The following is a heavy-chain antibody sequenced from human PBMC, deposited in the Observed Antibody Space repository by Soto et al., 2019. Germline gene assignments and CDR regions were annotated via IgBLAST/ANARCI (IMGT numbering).Heavy chain of an antibody. D-gene: IGHD3-10*01. V-gene: IGHV3-13*01. CDR1: GFTFSSYD. J-gene: IGHJ6*02. Sequence: HPGGSLRLSCAASGFTFSSYDMHWVRQATGKGLEWVSAIGTAGDTYYPGSVKGRFTISRENAKNSLYLQMNSLRAGDTAVYYCARGDLRADRGYYYYGMDVWGQGTTVTVSS. CDR2: IGTAGDT. CDR3: ARGDLRADRGYYYYGMDV.